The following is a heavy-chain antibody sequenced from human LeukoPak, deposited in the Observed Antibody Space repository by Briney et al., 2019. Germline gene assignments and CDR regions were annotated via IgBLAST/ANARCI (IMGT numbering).Heavy chain of an antibody. D-gene: IGHD1-26*01. Sequence: SETLSLTCTVSGGSLGGNSYWSWIRQPPGKGPEWIGHIFNSGSTYYSPSLSSRVTISLDTSKNQFSLKLRSVTAADTAVYYCARGGASSIPLDYWGRGTLVTVSS. CDR1: GGSLGGNSY. V-gene: IGHV4-61*01. CDR2: IFNSGST. J-gene: IGHJ4*02. CDR3: ARGGASSIPLDY.